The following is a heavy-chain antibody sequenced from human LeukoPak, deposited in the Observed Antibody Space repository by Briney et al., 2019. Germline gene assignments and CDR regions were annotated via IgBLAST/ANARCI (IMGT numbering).Heavy chain of an antibody. CDR2: VYYSGST. D-gene: IGHD3-22*01. CDR1: GGSISGPY. Sequence: SETLSLTCTVSGGSISGPYWSWVRQPPGKGLEWIGDVYYSGSTHQNPSLKSRVTISVDTSKNQFSLKLSSVTAADTAVYYCARGSEYYYDSSGYYLDYWGQGTLVTVSS. V-gene: IGHV4-59*11. CDR3: ARGSEYYYDSSGYYLDY. J-gene: IGHJ4*02.